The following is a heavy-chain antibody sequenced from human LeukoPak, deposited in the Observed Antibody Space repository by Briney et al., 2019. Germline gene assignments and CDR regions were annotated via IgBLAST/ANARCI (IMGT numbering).Heavy chain of an antibody. Sequence: PGGSLRLSCAASGSTFSSYAMSWVRQAPGKGLEWVSAISGSGGSTYYADSVKARFTISRDNSKNTLYLQMNSLRAEDTAVYYCAKSRGVTAIRYYLDYWGQGTLVAVSS. J-gene: IGHJ4*02. D-gene: IGHD2-21*02. CDR3: AKSRGVTAIRYYLDY. CDR2: ISGSGGST. V-gene: IGHV3-23*01. CDR1: GSTFSSYA.